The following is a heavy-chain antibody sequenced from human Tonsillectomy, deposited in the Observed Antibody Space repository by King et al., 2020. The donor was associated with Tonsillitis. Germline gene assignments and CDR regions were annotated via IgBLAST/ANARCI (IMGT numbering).Heavy chain of an antibody. V-gene: IGHV3-30*02. Sequence: VQLVESGGGVVQPGGSLRLSCAASGFTFSRYGMHWVRQAPGKGLEWVTFIRHIGSNEYYADSVEGRFTISRDNSKNTLYLQMNSLRAEYTAVYYCAKDGAKTNWNDVRWFDSWGQGTLVTVSS. J-gene: IGHJ5*01. CDR1: GFTFSRYG. CDR3: AKDGAKTNWNDVRWFDS. CDR2: IRHIGSNE. D-gene: IGHD1-1*01.